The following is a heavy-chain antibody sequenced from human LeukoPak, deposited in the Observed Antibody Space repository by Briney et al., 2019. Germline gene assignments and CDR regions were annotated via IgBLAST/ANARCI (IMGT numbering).Heavy chain of an antibody. CDR2: ISASGDVI. CDR1: GFPFSSYG. J-gene: IGHJ4*02. D-gene: IGHD1-7*01. CDR3: VGSGNSAH. Sequence: GGSLRLSCAASGFPFSSYGMSWIRQGPVKGLEWVSSISASGDVIFLVDSVKGRFIVPRDNSQNTLSLQMNSLRVEDTAIYYCVGSGNSAHWGQGPLVTVSS. V-gene: IGHV3-23*01.